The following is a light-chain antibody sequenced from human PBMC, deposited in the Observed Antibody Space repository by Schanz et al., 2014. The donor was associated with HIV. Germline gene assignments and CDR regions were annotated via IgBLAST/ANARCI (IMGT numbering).Light chain of an antibody. J-gene: IGKJ3*01. V-gene: IGKV1-8*01. CDR2: AAS. CDR1: QGIGTY. CDR3: LQHNSYPFT. Sequence: AIRITQSPSSLSASTGDRVTITCRTTQGIGTYLAWYQQKPGKAPKLLIYAASSLQSGVPSRFSGSGSGTDFTLTISSLQPEDFATYYCLQHNSYPFTFGPGTKVDIK.